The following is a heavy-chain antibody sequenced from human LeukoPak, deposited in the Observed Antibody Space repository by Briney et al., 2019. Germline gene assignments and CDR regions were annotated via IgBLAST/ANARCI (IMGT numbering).Heavy chain of an antibody. Sequence: ASVKVSCKASGGTFSSYAISWVRQASGQGLEWMGRIIAILGIANYAQNFQGRVTITADKSTSTAYMELSSLRSEDTAVYYCARGHPTVQGYYFDYWGQGTLVTVSS. V-gene: IGHV1-69*04. D-gene: IGHD1-1*01. J-gene: IGHJ4*02. CDR3: ARGHPTVQGYYFDY. CDR1: GGTFSSYA. CDR2: IIAILGIA.